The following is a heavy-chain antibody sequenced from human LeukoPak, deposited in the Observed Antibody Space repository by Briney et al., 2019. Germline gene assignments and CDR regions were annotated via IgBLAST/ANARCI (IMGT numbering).Heavy chain of an antibody. V-gene: IGHV2-70*11. CDR3: ARISDHYDSSGYSVFDY. CDR2: IDWDDDK. Sequence: SGPALVKPTQTLTLTCTFCGFSLRSSGMCVSWIRQPPGKALDWLARIDWDDDKYYSTSLKTRLTISKDTSKNQVVLTMINMDPVDTATYYCARISDHYDSSGYSVFDYWGQGILVTVSS. CDR1: GFSLRSSGMC. J-gene: IGHJ4*02. D-gene: IGHD3-22*01.